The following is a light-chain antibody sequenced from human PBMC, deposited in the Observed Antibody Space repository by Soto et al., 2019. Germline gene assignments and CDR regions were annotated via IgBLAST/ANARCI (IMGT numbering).Light chain of an antibody. V-gene: IGLV4-60*02. CDR3: ETWYFNPRV. J-gene: IGLJ3*02. CDR2: LEGSGSY. Sequence: QSVLTQSSSASASLGSSVKLTCTLSSGHSSYIIAWHQQQPGKAPRYLMKLEGSGSYNKGSGVPDRFSGSSSEADRYLTISNLQFEDEADYYCETWYFNPRVFGGGTKLTVL. CDR1: SGHSSYI.